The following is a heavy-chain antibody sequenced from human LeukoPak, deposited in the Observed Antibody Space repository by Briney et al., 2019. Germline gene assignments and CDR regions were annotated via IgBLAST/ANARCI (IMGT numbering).Heavy chain of an antibody. Sequence: SGGSLRLSCAASGFTFSSYAMSWVRQAPGKGLEWVGRIKSKTDGGATHYAAPVKGRFTISRDDSKNTLYLQMNSLKTEDTAVYYCTTEAYYYDSGAIKYFDYWGQGTLVTVSS. CDR1: GFTFSSYA. D-gene: IGHD3-22*01. CDR2: IKSKTDGGAT. J-gene: IGHJ4*02. CDR3: TTEAYYYDSGAIKYFDY. V-gene: IGHV3-15*01.